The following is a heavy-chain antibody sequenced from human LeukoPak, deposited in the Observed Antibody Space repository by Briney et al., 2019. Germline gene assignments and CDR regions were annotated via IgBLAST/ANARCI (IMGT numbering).Heavy chain of an antibody. Sequence: SETLSLTCTVSGGSISSYYWSWIRQPPGKGLEWIGYIYTSGSTNYNPSLKSRVTISVDTSKNQFSLKLSSVTAADTAVYYCARFRREYSSSSGNYYYYYYMDVWGKGTTVTLPS. CDR3: ARFRREYSSSSGNYYYYYYMDV. CDR2: IYTSGST. V-gene: IGHV4-4*09. CDR1: GGSISSYY. D-gene: IGHD6-6*01. J-gene: IGHJ6*03.